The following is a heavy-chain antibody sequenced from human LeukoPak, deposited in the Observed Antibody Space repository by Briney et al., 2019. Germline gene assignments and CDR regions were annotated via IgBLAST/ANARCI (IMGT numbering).Heavy chain of an antibody. CDR2: INHSGST. CDR3: ARGSGGNSDY. J-gene: IGHJ4*02. D-gene: IGHD4-23*01. Sequence: PSETLSLTCAAYGGSFSGYYWSWIRQPPGKGLEWIAEINHSGSTNYNPSLKSRVTMSVDASKNQVSLRLSSVTAADTAVYYCARGSGGNSDYWGQGTLVTVSS. CDR1: GGSFSGYY. V-gene: IGHV4-34*01.